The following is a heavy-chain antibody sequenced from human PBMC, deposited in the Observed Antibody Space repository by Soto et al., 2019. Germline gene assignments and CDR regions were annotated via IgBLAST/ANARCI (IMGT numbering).Heavy chain of an antibody. Sequence: SETLSLTCTVSGGSISSSSYYWGWIRQPPGKGLEWIGSIYYSGSTYYNPSLKSRVTIPVDTSKNQFSLKLSSVTAADTAVYYCAREEWELGWFDPWGQGTLVTV. CDR1: GGSISSSSYY. CDR3: AREEWELGWFDP. V-gene: IGHV4-39*02. CDR2: IYYSGST. D-gene: IGHD1-26*01. J-gene: IGHJ5*02.